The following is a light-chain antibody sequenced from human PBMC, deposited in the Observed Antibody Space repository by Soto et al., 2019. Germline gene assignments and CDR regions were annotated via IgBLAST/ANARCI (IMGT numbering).Light chain of an antibody. CDR3: QSYDSSLSGV. Sequence: QSVLTQPPSVFGAPGQRVTISCTGSSSNIGAGYDVHWYQQLPGTAPKLLIYGNINWPSGVPGRFSGSKSGTSASLAITGLQAEDEADYYCQSYDSSLSGVFGTGTKLTVL. CDR2: GNI. CDR1: SSNIGAGYD. V-gene: IGLV1-40*01. J-gene: IGLJ1*01.